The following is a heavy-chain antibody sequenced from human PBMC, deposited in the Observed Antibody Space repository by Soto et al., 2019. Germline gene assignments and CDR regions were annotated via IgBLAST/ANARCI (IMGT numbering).Heavy chain of an antibody. CDR2: ISGSGGST. CDR1: GFTFSSYA. Sequence: PGGSLRLSCAASGFTFSSYAMSWVRQAPGKGLEWVSAISGSGGSTYYADSVKGRFTISRDNSKNTLYLQMNSLRAEDTAVYYCAKRDWNDVVRGMDVWGQGTTVTVSS. D-gene: IGHD1-1*01. V-gene: IGHV3-23*01. J-gene: IGHJ6*02. CDR3: AKRDWNDVVRGMDV.